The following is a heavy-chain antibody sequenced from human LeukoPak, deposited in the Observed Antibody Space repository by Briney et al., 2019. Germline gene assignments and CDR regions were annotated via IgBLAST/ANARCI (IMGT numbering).Heavy chain of an antibody. Sequence: GGSLRLSCAASGFTIVSYAMSWVRQAPGKGLEWVSAISGRGDATYYADSVKGRFTISRDNAKNSLYLQMNSLRAEDTAVYYCARGYHTYGYYDSSGYYGYWGQGTLVTVSS. J-gene: IGHJ4*02. CDR3: ARGYHTYGYYDSSGYYGY. D-gene: IGHD3-22*01. CDR1: GFTIVSYA. CDR2: ISGRGDAT. V-gene: IGHV3-23*01.